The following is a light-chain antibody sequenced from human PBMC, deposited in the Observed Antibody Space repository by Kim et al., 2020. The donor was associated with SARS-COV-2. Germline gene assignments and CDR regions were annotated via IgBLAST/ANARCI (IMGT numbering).Light chain of an antibody. V-gene: IGLV3-1*01. J-gene: IGLJ1*01. CDR3: QAWDSSSELLV. CDR2: QDT. Sequence: SYELTQPPSVSVSPGKTASITCSGDKMGGKCVYWYQQKPGQSPVLLIYQDTKWPSGIPERFSGSNSGNTATLTISRIQARDEADYYCQAWDSSSELLVFG. CDR1: KMGGKC.